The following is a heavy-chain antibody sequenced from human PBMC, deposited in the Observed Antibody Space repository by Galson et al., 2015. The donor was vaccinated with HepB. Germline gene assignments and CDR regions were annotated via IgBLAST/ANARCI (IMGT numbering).Heavy chain of an antibody. CDR2: INANSGGT. D-gene: IGHD2-15*01. J-gene: IGHJ3*02. V-gene: IGHV1-2*05. Sequence: SVKVSCKASGYTSTNYNVHWVRQAPGQGLEWMGRINANSGGTNYAQKFQGRITMTRDTSIHTAYVELSRLRSDDTVVYYCARGGSCRGGSCQTDYAFDIWGQGTMVTVSS. CDR1: GYTSTNYN. CDR3: ARGGSCRGGSCQTDYAFDI.